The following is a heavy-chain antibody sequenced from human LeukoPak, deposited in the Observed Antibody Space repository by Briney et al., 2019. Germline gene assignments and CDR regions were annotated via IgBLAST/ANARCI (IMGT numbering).Heavy chain of an antibody. CDR3: ARGGAVVVMFVFFENWFDP. V-gene: IGHV1-2*02. CDR1: GYTFTGYY. Sequence: GASVKVPCKASGYTFTGYYMHWVRQAPGQGLEWMGWINPNSGGTNYAQKFQGRVTMTRDTSISTAYMELSRLRSDDTAVYYCARGGAVVVMFVFFENWFDPWGQGTLVTVSS. CDR2: INPNSGGT. J-gene: IGHJ5*02. D-gene: IGHD3-22*01.